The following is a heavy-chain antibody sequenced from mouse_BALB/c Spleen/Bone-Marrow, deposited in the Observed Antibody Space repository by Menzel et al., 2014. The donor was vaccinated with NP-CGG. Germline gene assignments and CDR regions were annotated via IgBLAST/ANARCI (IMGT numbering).Heavy chain of an antibody. D-gene: IGHD2-4*01. Sequence: EVQLQESGADLVKPGPSVKLSCTTSGFNIKDTYMHWVKQRPEQGLEWIGRIDPANGNTKYDPKFQGKATITADTSSNTGSLQLSSLTSEDTAVYCCAKWDDYASDYWGQGTPLTVSS. J-gene: IGHJ2*01. V-gene: IGHV14-3*02. CDR2: IDPANGNT. CDR1: GFNIKDTY. CDR3: AKWDDYASDY.